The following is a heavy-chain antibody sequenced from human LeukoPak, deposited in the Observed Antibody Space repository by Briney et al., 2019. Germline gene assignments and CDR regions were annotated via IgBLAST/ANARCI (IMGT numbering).Heavy chain of an antibody. CDR3: AKGGGSGSYSSHWFDP. Sequence: TGGSLRLSCAASGFTFSNYGVHWVRQAPGKGLEGVAVISSDGSNKYYADSVKGRFTISRDNSKNTLYLQMNSLRSEDTAVYYCAKGGGSGSYSSHWFDPWGQGTLVTVSS. CDR2: ISSDGSNK. D-gene: IGHD3-10*01. J-gene: IGHJ5*02. V-gene: IGHV3-30*18. CDR1: GFTFSNYG.